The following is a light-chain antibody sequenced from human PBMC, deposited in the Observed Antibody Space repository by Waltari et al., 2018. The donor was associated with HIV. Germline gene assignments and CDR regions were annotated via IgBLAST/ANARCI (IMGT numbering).Light chain of an antibody. CDR3: QQCSNWPPI. CDR2: DGF. V-gene: IGKV3-11*01. CDR1: QSVSRY. J-gene: IGKJ2*01. Sequence: EIVLTQSPVTLSLSPGQTATLSCRASQSVSRYVAWYQQKPGQPPRLLIYDGFNRATGVPARFSGSASGTAFTLTISSLEPEDFAVYFCQQCSNWPPIFGQGTKLEIK.